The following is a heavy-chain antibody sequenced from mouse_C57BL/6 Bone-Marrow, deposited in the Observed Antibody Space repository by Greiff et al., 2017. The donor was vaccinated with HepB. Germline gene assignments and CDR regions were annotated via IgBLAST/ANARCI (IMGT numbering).Heavy chain of an antibody. CDR3: ARGTMVTTEAMDY. CDR2: INPNNGGT. Sequence: VQLQQSGPELVKPGASVKIPCKASGYTFTDSNMDWVKQSHGKSLEWIGDINPNNGGTIYNQKFKGKATLTVDKSSSTAYMELRSLTSEDTAVYYCARGTMVTTEAMDYWGQGTSVTVSS. CDR1: GYTFTDSN. V-gene: IGHV1-18*01. J-gene: IGHJ4*01. D-gene: IGHD2-2*01.